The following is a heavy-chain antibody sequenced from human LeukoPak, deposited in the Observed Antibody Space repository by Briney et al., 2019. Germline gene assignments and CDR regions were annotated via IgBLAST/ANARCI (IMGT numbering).Heavy chain of an antibody. Sequence: PSETLSLTCTVSGYSIRSGYYWGWIRQPPGKGLEWIGSLYHSGSTYYNPSLKSRVTISVDTSKNQFSLKLSSVIAADRAVYYCARARYYYYYYMDVWGKGTTVTASS. CDR3: ARARYYYYYYMDV. J-gene: IGHJ6*03. D-gene: IGHD1-14*01. V-gene: IGHV4-38-2*02. CDR1: GYSIRSGYY. CDR2: LYHSGST.